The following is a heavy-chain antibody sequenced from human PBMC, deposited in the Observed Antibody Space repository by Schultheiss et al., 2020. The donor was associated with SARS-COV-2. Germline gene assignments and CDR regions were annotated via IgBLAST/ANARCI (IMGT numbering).Heavy chain of an antibody. V-gene: IGHV3-11*04. J-gene: IGHJ3*02. D-gene: IGHD3-3*01. CDR2: ISSSGSTI. Sequence: GGSLRLSCAASGFTFSDYYMSWIRQAPGKGLEWVSYISSSGSTIYYADSVKGRFTISRDNSKNTLYLQMNSLRAEDTAVYYCANDPSRVYDFWSGSDDAFDIWGQGTMVTVSS. CDR1: GFTFSDYY. CDR3: ANDPSRVYDFWSGSDDAFDI.